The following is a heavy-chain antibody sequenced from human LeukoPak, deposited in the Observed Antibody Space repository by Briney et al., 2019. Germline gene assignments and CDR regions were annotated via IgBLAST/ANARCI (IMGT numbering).Heavy chain of an antibody. CDR1: GFTFSSYS. D-gene: IGHD4-23*01. CDR3: ARVSETVDFDY. Sequence: PGGSLRLSCAASGFTFSSYSMNWVRQAPGKGLEWVSSISSSSSYIYYADSVKGRFAISRDNAKNSLYLQMNSLRAEDTAVYYCARVSETVDFDYWGQGTLVTVSS. CDR2: ISSSSSYI. J-gene: IGHJ4*02. V-gene: IGHV3-21*01.